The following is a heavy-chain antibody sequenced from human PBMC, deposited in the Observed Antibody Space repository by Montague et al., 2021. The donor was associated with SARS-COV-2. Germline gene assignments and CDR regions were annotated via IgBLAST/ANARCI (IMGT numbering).Heavy chain of an antibody. CDR1: GFTFSSYW. CDR3: ARDRGYCSSTSCSNYYYYGMDV. J-gene: IGHJ6*02. Sequence: SLRLSCAASGFTFSSYWMSWVRQAPGKGLGWVANIKQDGSEKYYVDSVKGRFTISRDNAKNSLYLQMNSLRAEDTAVYYCARDRGYCSSTSCSNYYYYGMDVWGQGTTVTVSS. D-gene: IGHD2-2*01. CDR2: IKQDGSEK. V-gene: IGHV3-7*01.